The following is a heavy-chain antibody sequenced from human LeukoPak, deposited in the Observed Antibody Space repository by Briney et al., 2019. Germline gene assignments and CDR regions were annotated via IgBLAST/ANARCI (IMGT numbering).Heavy chain of an antibody. J-gene: IGHJ3*02. V-gene: IGHV4-59*13. Sequence: SETLSLTCTVSGGSIGTYYWSWIRQPPGKGLEWIGYIYYSGSTNYNPSLKSRVTISVYTSKNQFSLKLSSVTAADTAVYYCARRTPYYDSSGYYYDTFDIWGQGTMVTVSS. CDR2: IYYSGST. CDR1: GGSIGTYY. D-gene: IGHD3-22*01. CDR3: ARRTPYYDSSGYYYDTFDI.